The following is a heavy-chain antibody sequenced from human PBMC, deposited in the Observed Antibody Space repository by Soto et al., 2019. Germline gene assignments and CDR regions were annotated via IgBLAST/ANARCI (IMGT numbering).Heavy chain of an antibody. D-gene: IGHD4-17*01. Sequence: QVQLVESGGGVVQPGKSLRLSCIASGFSFNIYGMHWVRQAPGKGLEWVAVIWYDGSNKYFADSVKGRFTISRDNSRNTLSLQMNSLRAEETAIYYCARGIDYGDYAIDYWGQGTLVSVSS. J-gene: IGHJ4*02. CDR1: GFSFNIYG. CDR2: IWYDGSNK. CDR3: ARGIDYGDYAIDY. V-gene: IGHV3-33*01.